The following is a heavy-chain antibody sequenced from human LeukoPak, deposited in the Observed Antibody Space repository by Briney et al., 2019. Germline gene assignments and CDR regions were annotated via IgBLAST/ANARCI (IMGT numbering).Heavy chain of an antibody. J-gene: IGHJ4*02. D-gene: IGHD3-22*01. CDR2: IYTSGST. CDR3: AREKVVITTRYFDY. CDR1: GGSISSGSYY. Sequence: SEALSLTCTVSGGSISSGSYYWSWIRQPAGKGLEWIGRIYTSGSTNYNPSLKSRVTISVDTPKNQFSLKLSSVTAADTAVYYCAREKVVITTRYFDYWGQGTLVTVSS. V-gene: IGHV4-61*02.